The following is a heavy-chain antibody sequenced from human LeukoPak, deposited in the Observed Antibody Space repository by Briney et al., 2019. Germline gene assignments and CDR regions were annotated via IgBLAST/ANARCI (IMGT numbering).Heavy chain of an antibody. D-gene: IGHD3-16*01. CDR1: GFIFSNYG. V-gene: IGHV3-23*01. CDR3: ARERGDYYFDY. Sequence: GGSLRLSCAASGFIFSNYGMSWVRQAPGKGLEWVSAISGSGGSTYYADSVKGRFTISRDNSKNTLYLQMNSLRAEDTAVYYCARERGDYYFDYWGQGTLVTVSS. CDR2: ISGSGGST. J-gene: IGHJ4*02.